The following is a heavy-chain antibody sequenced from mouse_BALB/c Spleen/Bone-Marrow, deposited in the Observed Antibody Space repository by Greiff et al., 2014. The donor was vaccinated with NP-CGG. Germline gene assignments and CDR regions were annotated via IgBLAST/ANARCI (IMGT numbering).Heavy chain of an antibody. CDR3: ARSDYGYYYYAMDY. J-gene: IGHJ4*01. V-gene: IGHV1-26*01. D-gene: IGHD2-1*01. Sequence: VHVKQSGPELVKPGASVKMSCKASGYTFTDYYMRWVKQSHGKSLEWIGDINPNNGDTFYNQKFKGKATLTVGKSSSTAYMQLDSLTSEDSALYYCARSDYGYYYYAMDYWGQGTSVTVSS. CDR2: INPNNGDT. CDR1: GYTFTDYY.